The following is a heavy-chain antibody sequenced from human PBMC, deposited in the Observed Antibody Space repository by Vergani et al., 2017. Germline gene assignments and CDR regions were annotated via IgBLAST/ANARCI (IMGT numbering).Heavy chain of an antibody. CDR3: ARDAATIIKDYYFDY. J-gene: IGHJ4*02. CDR2: ISSSSSYI. D-gene: IGHD5-12*01. Sequence: EVQLVESGGGLVKPGWSLRLSCAASGFTFSSYSMNWVRQAPGKGLEWVSSISSSSSYIYYADSVKGRFTISRDNAKNSLYLQMNSLRAEDTAVYYCARDAATIIKDYYFDYWGQGTLVTVSS. CDR1: GFTFSSYS. V-gene: IGHV3-21*01.